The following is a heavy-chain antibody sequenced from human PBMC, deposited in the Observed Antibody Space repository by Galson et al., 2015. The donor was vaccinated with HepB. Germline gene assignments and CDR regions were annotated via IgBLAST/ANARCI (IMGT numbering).Heavy chain of an antibody. CDR1: GFTFNSYS. J-gene: IGHJ4*02. D-gene: IGHD3-22*01. CDR2: ISSRSSYI. CDR3: ASGYSDSSDLN. V-gene: IGHV3-21*01. Sequence: SLRLSCAASGFTFNSYSMNWVRQAPGKGLEWVSSISSRSSYIYYADSVKGRFTISRDNAKNSLFLQMNSLSAEDTAAYYCASGYSDSSDLNWGQGTLVTVSS.